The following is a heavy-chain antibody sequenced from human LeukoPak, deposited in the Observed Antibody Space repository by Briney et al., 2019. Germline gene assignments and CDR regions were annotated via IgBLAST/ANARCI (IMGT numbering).Heavy chain of an antibody. V-gene: IGHV3-66*01. CDR2: IYSGGST. CDR1: GFTVSSNY. Sequence: PGGSLRLSCAASGFTVSSNYMSWVRQAPGKGLEWVSVIYSGGSTYYADSVKGRFTISRDNSKNTQYLQMNSLRAEDTAVYYCARDDDYYYDSSGSPLGAFDIWGQGTMVTVSS. D-gene: IGHD3-22*01. CDR3: ARDDDYYYDSSGSPLGAFDI. J-gene: IGHJ3*02.